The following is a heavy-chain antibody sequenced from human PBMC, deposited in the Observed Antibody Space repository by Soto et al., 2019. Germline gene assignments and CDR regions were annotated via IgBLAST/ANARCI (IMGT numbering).Heavy chain of an antibody. CDR2: ISYDESNN. J-gene: IGHJ6*02. D-gene: IGHD3-10*01. V-gene: IGHV3-30*18. CDR1: ALTFSSYG. CDR3: AKEARTRAGIGEYYHYYGMEV. Sequence: GGTLRLSCPASALTFSSYGTHWLCRAPGRVLERMADISYDESNNSYAHCVKSRFTISRDNAKNTPYLQMNRLRDEDTAVFYCAKEARTRAGIGEYYHYYGMEVWAQGTTVDVSS.